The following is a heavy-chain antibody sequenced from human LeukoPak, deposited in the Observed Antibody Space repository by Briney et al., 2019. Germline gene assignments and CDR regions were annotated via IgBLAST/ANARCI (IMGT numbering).Heavy chain of an antibody. Sequence: PSETLSPTCAVSGGSINSPKSWSWVRQPPGKGLEWIGDRYHSGGTNYNPSLKSRVTISVDTSKNQFSLELNSVTAADTAVYYCGAYRTLDDAFDIWGQGTLVTVSS. J-gene: IGHJ3*02. CDR3: GAYRTLDDAFDI. D-gene: IGHD3-16*01. CDR2: RYHSGGT. CDR1: GGSINSPKS. V-gene: IGHV4-4*02.